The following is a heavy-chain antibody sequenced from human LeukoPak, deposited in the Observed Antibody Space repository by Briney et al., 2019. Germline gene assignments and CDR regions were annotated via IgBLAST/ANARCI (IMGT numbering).Heavy chain of an antibody. CDR2: VSGSGGST. D-gene: IGHD2/OR15-2a*01. CDR3: AKDPGVMGTTRFDP. Sequence: PGGSLRLSCAVSGVTVSTNYMGWVRQAPGKGLEWVSAVSGSGGSTYYADSVKGRFTISRDNSKNTLYLQMNSLRAEDTAVYYCAKDPGVMGTTRFDPWGQGTLVTVSS. CDR1: GVTVSTNY. V-gene: IGHV3-23*01. J-gene: IGHJ5*02.